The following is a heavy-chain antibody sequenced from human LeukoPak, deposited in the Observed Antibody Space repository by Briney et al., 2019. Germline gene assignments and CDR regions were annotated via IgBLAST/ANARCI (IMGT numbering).Heavy chain of an antibody. V-gene: IGHV3-73*01. CDR1: GLTFSGSA. D-gene: IGHD3-22*01. J-gene: IGHJ6*03. CDR2: IRSKANSYAT. CDR3: TREKYYYDSSGYYAYYYYMDV. Sequence: GGSLRLSCAASGLTFSGSAMHWVRQASGKGLEWVGRIRSKANSYATAYAASVKGRLTISRDDSKNTAYLQMNSLKTEDTAVYYCTREKYYYDSSGYYAYYYYMDVWGKGTTVTISS.